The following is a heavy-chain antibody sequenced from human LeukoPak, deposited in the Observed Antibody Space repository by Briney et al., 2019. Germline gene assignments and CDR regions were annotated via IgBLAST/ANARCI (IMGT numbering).Heavy chain of an antibody. CDR1: GGSISSGGYY. Sequence: SETLSLTCTVSGGSISSGGYYWSWIRQPPGKGLEWIGSIYYSGSTYYNPSLKSRVTISVDTSKNQFSLKLSSVTAADTAVYYCARGQLYYYGSGSYYAFDIWGQGTMVTVSS. CDR2: IYYSGST. J-gene: IGHJ3*02. V-gene: IGHV4-39*07. CDR3: ARGQLYYYGSGSYYAFDI. D-gene: IGHD3-10*01.